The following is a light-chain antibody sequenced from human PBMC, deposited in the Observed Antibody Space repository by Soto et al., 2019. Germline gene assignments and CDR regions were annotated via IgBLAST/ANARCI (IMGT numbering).Light chain of an antibody. Sequence: DIQMTQSPSSLSASVGDRVTITCRASQGIGIYLGWYQQKPGKAPKRLIYAASSLEGGVPSRFSGSGSGTEFTLTISSLEPEDCATYYCLPHNSYPFTFGPGTKVDIK. CDR3: LPHNSYPFT. J-gene: IGKJ3*01. CDR1: QGIGIY. CDR2: AAS. V-gene: IGKV1-17*01.